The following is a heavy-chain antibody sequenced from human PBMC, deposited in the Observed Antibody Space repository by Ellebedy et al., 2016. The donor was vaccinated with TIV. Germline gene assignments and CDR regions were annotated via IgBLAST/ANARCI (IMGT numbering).Heavy chain of an antibody. CDR1: GFTFTYV. J-gene: IGHJ5*02. CDR3: ATQMSTFHS. Sequence: GESLKISXAASGFTFTYVMNWVRQAPGKGLEWLSYIGGISSNVYYADSVKGRFTISRDNAKSSLYLQMNSLRAEDAAVYYCATQMSTFHSWGQGTLVTVSS. CDR2: IGGISSNV. V-gene: IGHV3-48*04. D-gene: IGHD5-24*01.